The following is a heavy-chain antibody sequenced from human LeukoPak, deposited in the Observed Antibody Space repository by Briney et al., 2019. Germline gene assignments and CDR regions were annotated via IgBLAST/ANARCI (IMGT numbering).Heavy chain of an antibody. CDR2: IWYDGSNK. J-gene: IGHJ3*02. CDR1: GFTFSSYG. CDR3: ARPGITGTMGYGAFDI. D-gene: IGHD1-7*01. V-gene: IGHV3-33*01. Sequence: SGRSLRLSCAASGFTFSSYGMHWVRQAPGKGLEWVAVIWYDGSNKYYADSVKGRFTISRDNAKNSLFLQMNSLRVEDTAVYYCARPGITGTMGYGAFDIWGQGTRVTVSS.